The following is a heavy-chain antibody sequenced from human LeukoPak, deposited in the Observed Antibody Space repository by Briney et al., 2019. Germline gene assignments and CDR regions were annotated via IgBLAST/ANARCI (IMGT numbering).Heavy chain of an antibody. J-gene: IGHJ4*02. Sequence: GGSLRLSCAASGFTFSSYWMNWVRQAPGKGLEWVADINEDGSEKYYVDSVKGRFTISRDNAKNSLYLQMNSLRAEDTAVYYCARVFSGYDSGYWGQGTLVTVSS. D-gene: IGHD5-12*01. V-gene: IGHV3-7*01. CDR1: GFTFSSYW. CDR3: ARVFSGYDSGY. CDR2: INEDGSEK.